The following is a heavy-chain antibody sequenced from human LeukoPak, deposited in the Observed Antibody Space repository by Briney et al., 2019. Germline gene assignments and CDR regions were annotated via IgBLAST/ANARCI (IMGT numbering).Heavy chain of an antibody. CDR1: GFTFSSYR. CDR2: ISSSSNTM. D-gene: IGHD3-10*01. V-gene: IGHV3-48*04. CDR3: ARRVNYFGSGEWAPFGY. Sequence: GGSLRLSCAASGFTFSSYRMNWVRQAPGKGLEWVSYISSSSNTMYYADSVKGRFTFSRDNAKNSLYLQMNSLRAEDTAVYYCARRVNYFGSGEWAPFGYWGQGTLVTVSS. J-gene: IGHJ4*02.